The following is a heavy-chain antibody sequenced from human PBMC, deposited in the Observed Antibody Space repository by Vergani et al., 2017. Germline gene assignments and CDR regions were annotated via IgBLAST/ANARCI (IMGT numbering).Heavy chain of an antibody. J-gene: IGHJ4*02. CDR2: INHSGST. Sequence: QVQLQQWGAGLLKPSETLSLTCAVSGGSFSRYYWSWIRQPPGKGLEWIGEINHSGSTNYNPSLKSRVTISVDTSKNQFALKLSSVTAADTAVYYCARRKGQFDYWGQGTLVTVSS. CDR3: ARRKGQFDY. V-gene: IGHV4-34*01. CDR1: GGSFSRYY.